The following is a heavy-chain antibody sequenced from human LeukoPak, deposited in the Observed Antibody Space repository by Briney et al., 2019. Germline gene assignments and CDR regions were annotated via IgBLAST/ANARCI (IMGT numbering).Heavy chain of an antibody. CDR2: ISGSGGST. V-gene: IGHV3-23*01. CDR3: AKGGSGSYSGFDY. CDR1: GFNFSSYA. Sequence: PGGSLRLSCAASGFNFSSYAMSWVRKAPGKGLGLVSAISGSGGSTYYADSVKGRFTISRDNSKNTLYLQMNSLRAEDTAVYYCAKGGSGSYSGFDYWGQGTLVTVSS. J-gene: IGHJ4*02. D-gene: IGHD1-26*01.